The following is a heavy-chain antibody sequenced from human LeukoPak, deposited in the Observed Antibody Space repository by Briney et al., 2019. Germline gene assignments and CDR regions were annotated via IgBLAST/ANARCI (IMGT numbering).Heavy chain of an antibody. D-gene: IGHD4-17*01. CDR1: GGSISSYY. V-gene: IGHV4-4*07. CDR2: IYASGST. Sequence: SETLSLTCTVSGGSISSYYWSWIRQPAGKGLEWIGRIYASGSTNYNPSLKSRVTMSVDTSKNQFSLKLSSVTAADTAVYYCATTVTTNYYYGMDVWGQGTTVTVSS. J-gene: IGHJ6*02. CDR3: ATTVTTNYYYGMDV.